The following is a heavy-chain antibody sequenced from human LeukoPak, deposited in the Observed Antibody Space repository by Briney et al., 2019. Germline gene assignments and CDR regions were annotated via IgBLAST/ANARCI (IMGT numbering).Heavy chain of an antibody. CDR2: VGASGSTT. V-gene: IGHV3-48*03. D-gene: IGHD5-12*01. Sequence: GGSLRLSCAASGFTFSGYEMNWVRQAPGKGLEWVSYVGASGSTTYYADSVQGRFTISRDNAKKSLYLQINSLRAEDTAVYYCARDSPGYGGYSYWGQGTLVTVSS. CDR3: ARDSPGYGGYSY. CDR1: GFTFSGYE. J-gene: IGHJ4*02.